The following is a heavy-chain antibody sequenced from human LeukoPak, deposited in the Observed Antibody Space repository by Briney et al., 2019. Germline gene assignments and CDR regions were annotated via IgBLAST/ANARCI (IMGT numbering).Heavy chain of an antibody. V-gene: IGHV3-48*01. CDR3: VLTVDTAMVVFDY. D-gene: IGHD5-18*01. CDR1: GFTFSSYS. J-gene: IGHJ4*02. Sequence: GGSLRLSCAASGFTFSSYSMNWVRQAPGKGLEWVSYISSSSSTIYYADSVKGRFTISRDNAKNSLYLQMNSLRAEDTAVYYCVLTVDTAMVVFDYWGQGTLVTVSS. CDR2: ISSSSSTI.